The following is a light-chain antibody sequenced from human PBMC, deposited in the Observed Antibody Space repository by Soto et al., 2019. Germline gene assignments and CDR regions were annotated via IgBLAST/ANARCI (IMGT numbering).Light chain of an antibody. CDR1: SGPVFTSSY. J-gene: IGLJ3*02. CDR3: LLYLGGGIWV. CDR2: NTN. Sequence: QAVVTQEPSFSVSPGGTVTLTCGLSSGPVFTSSYPNWYQQTPGQAPRTLIFNTNTLSSGVPDRFSGSILGDKAALTITGAQADDDSYYYCLLYLGGGIWVFGGGTKLTVL. V-gene: IGLV8-61*01.